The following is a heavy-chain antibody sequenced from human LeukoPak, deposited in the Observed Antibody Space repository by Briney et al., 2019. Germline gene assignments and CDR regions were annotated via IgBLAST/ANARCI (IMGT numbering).Heavy chain of an antibody. Sequence: PGGSLRLSCAASGFTFSSYAMSWVRQAPGKGLEWVSAISGSGGSTYYADSVKGRFTISRDNSKNTLYLQMNSLRAEDTAVYYCAKVRTNRNKQQPAFDYWGQGTLVTVSS. CDR1: GFTFSSYA. D-gene: IGHD6-13*01. CDR3: AKVRTNRNKQQPAFDY. CDR2: ISGSGGST. V-gene: IGHV3-23*01. J-gene: IGHJ4*02.